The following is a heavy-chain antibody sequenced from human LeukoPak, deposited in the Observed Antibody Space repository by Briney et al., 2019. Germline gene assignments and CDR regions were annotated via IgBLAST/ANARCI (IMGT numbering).Heavy chain of an antibody. D-gene: IGHD2-8*01. J-gene: IGHJ4*02. CDR1: GYTFTSYY. V-gene: IGHV1-46*01. CDR2: INPSGGST. Sequence: ASVKVSCKASGYTFTSYYMHWVRQAPGQGLEWMGIINPSGGSTSYAQKFQGGVTMTRDTSTSTVYMELSSLRSEDTAVYYCARGDIVLMVYANEGPYYFDYWGQGTLVTVSS. CDR3: ARGDIVLMVYANEGPYYFDY.